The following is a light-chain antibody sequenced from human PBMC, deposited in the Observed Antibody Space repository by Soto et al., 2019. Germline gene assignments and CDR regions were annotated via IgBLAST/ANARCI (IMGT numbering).Light chain of an antibody. V-gene: IGKV1-39*01. Sequence: DIQRTQSPSSLSASVEDRVIITCRASQSISNHLNWYQQKPGKAPKLLXFAASSLQSGVPSRFSGSRSGPDFTLTISSLQPEDFASYYCQQSYSNRWTFGQGTKVDIK. CDR2: AAS. CDR1: QSISNH. CDR3: QQSYSNRWT. J-gene: IGKJ1*01.